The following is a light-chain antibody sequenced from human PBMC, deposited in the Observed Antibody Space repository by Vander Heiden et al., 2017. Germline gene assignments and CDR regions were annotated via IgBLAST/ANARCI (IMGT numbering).Light chain of an antibody. CDR3: QQYNTYPWT. J-gene: IGKJ1*01. CDR2: KAT. V-gene: IGKV1-5*03. Sequence: DITMTQSPPTLSASVGDRVPITCRDSQRISSWLAWYQQQLGKGPKLLIYKATSLESGVPSRFSGSGSGTEFTLTISSLQPDDFATYYCQQYNTYPWTFGQGTRVEIK. CDR1: QRISSW.